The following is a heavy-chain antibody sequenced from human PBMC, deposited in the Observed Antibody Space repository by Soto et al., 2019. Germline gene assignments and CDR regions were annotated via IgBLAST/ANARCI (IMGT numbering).Heavy chain of an antibody. J-gene: IGHJ6*03. CDR2: IIPILGIA. CDR3: AGGYCCGGSCVYYYYMDV. CDR1: GGTFSSYT. Sequence: QVQLVQSGAEVKKPGSSVKVSSKASGGTFSSYTISWVRQAPGQGLEWMGRIIPILGIANYAQKFQGRVTITADKSTSTAYIELSILRSEDTAVYYCAGGYCCGGSCVYYYYMDVWGKGSTVTVSS. V-gene: IGHV1-69*02. D-gene: IGHD2-15*01.